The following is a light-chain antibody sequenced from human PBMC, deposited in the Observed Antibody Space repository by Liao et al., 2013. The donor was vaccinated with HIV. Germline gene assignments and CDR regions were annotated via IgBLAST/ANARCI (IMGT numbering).Light chain of an antibody. CDR1: KLGDKY. CDR3: FAVADNNWM. Sequence: SYELTQPPSVSVSPGQTASITCSGDKLGDKYACWYQQKPGQSPVLVIYEDSKRPSGIPERFSGSNSGNTATLTISGTQAMDEADYYCFAVADNNWMFGGGTKLTVL. CDR2: EDS. J-gene: IGLJ3*02. V-gene: IGLV3-1*01.